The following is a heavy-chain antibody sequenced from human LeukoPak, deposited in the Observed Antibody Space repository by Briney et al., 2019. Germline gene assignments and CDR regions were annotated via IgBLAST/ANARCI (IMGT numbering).Heavy chain of an antibody. J-gene: IGHJ4*02. V-gene: IGHV4-59*12. CDR1: GGSISSYY. CDR2: IYYSGST. CDR3: ARDGLPAARNYFDY. Sequence: SETLSLTCTVSGGSISSYYWSWIRQPPGKGLEWIGYIYYSGSTNYNPSLKSRVTISVDTSKNQFSLKLTSVTAADTAAYYCARDGLPAARNYFDYWGQGTLVTVSS. D-gene: IGHD2-2*01.